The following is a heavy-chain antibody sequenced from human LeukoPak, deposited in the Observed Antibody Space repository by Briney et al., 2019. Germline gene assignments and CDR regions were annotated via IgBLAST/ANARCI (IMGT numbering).Heavy chain of an antibody. V-gene: IGHV1-24*01. CDR1: GYTLTELS. D-gene: IGHD6-6*01. CDR2: FDPEDGET. J-gene: IGHJ2*01. Sequence: ATSVKVSCKVSGYTLTELSMHWVRQAPGKGLEWMGGFDPEDGETIYAQKFQGRVTMTEDTSTDTAYMELSSLRSEDTAVYYCATSEYSGSSSRYFDLWGRGTLVTVSS. CDR3: ATSEYSGSSSRYFDL.